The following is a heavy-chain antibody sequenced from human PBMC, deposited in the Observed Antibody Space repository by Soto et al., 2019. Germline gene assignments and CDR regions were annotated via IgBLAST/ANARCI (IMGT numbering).Heavy chain of an antibody. V-gene: IGHV4-59*08. CDR3: ARHLVGDYFDY. CDR1: GGSISNYY. D-gene: IGHD6-6*01. J-gene: IGHJ4*02. CDR2: IYYSGST. Sequence: SETLSLTCTVSGGSISNYYWSWIRQPPGKGLEWIGYIYYSGSTKYNSSLKSLVTISVDTSKNQFSLKLSSVTAADTAVYYCARHLVGDYFDYWGQGTLVTSPQ.